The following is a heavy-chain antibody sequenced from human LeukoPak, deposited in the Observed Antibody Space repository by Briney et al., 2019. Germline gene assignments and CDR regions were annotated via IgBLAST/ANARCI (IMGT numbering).Heavy chain of an antibody. D-gene: IGHD4-11*01. V-gene: IGHV4-38-2*01. Sequence: SETLSLTCAVSGYSISSGYYWGWIRQPPGKGLEWFGSIYHSGSTYYNPSLKSRVTISVDTSKNQFSLKLSSVTAADTAVYYCARVPTVTYYYYYMDVWGKGTTVTVSS. J-gene: IGHJ6*03. CDR2: IYHSGST. CDR3: ARVPTVTYYYYYMDV. CDR1: GYSISSGYY.